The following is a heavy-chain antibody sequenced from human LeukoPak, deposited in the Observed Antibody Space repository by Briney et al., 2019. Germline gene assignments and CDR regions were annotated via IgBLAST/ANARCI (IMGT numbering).Heavy chain of an antibody. Sequence: SETLSLTCSVSGGSISSYYWSWIRQPAGKQPEWIGRMYTSGSTYYNPSLKSRVTMSADTSKNQFSLKLSSVTAADTAVYYCAGWGYCSGGSCYSMDGMDVWGQGTTVTVSS. V-gene: IGHV4-4*07. J-gene: IGHJ6*02. CDR3: AGWGYCSGGSCYSMDGMDV. CDR1: GGSISSYY. D-gene: IGHD2-15*01. CDR2: MYTSGST.